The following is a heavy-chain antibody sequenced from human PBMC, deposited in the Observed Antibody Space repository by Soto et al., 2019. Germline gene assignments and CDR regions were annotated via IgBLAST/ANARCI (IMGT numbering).Heavy chain of an antibody. CDR1: GFTFSSYS. CDR3: ARDPPGTGGYFGY. CDR2: IYSGGST. Sequence: QAGGSLRLSCAASGFTFSSYSMNWVRQAPGKGLEWVSVIYSGGSTYYADSVKGRFTISRDNSKNTLYLQMNSLRAEDTAVYYCARDPPGTGGYFGYWDQGTLVTVSS. D-gene: IGHD1-26*01. V-gene: IGHV3-53*01. J-gene: IGHJ4*02.